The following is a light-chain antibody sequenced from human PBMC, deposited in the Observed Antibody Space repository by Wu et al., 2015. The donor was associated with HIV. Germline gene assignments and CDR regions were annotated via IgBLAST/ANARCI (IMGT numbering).Light chain of an antibody. CDR3: QQYGSSPQYT. CDR2: DAS. Sequence: SPATLSLSPGERATLSCRASQSVGSFLTWYQQKPGQAPRLLIYDASNRATGIPDRFSGSGSGTDFTLTISRLEPEDFAVYYCQQYGSSPQYTFGQGTKLEIK. J-gene: IGKJ2*01. CDR1: QSVGSF. V-gene: IGKV3-20*01.